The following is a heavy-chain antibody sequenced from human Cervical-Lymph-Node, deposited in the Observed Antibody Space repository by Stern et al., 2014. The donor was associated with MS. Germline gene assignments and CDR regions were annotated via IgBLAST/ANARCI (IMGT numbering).Heavy chain of an antibody. V-gene: IGHV1-46*01. J-gene: IGHJ4*02. D-gene: IGHD4/OR15-4a*01. CDR3: ARTSYGANSLQLDF. CDR1: GYNFTNYF. Sequence: QVQLMQSGAEVTKPGASVKVSCKTSGYNFTNYFIHWVRQAPGEGLEWMGIINPSDGGRRYAQKYQGRITLTRDGSTTTVYMEISSLTSSDTAVYYCARTSYGANSLQLDFWGQGTLVTVS. CDR2: INPSDGGR.